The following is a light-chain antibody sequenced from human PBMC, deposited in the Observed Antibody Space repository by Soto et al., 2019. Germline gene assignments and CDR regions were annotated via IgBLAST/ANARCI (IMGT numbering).Light chain of an antibody. Sequence: QSVLTQPRSVSGSPGQSVTISCTGTSSDVGGYQYVSWYQQHPGKAPKLMIYDVTKRPSGVPDRFSGSKSGNTASLTISGLQADDEADYYCCSYAGTYTYVFGTGAQLTVL. CDR3: CSYAGTYTYV. J-gene: IGLJ1*01. CDR1: SSDVGGYQY. CDR2: DVT. V-gene: IGLV2-11*01.